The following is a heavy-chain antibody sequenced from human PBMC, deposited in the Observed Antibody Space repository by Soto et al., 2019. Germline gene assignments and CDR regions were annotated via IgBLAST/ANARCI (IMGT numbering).Heavy chain of an antibody. J-gene: IGHJ6*02. Sequence: SETLSLTCAVYGGSFSGYYWSWIRQPPGKGLEWIGEINHSGSTNYNPSLKSRVTISVDTSKNQFSLKLSSVTAADTAVYYCARRRRSGYAYYYYGMDIWGQGTTVTVSS. D-gene: IGHD3-3*01. CDR1: GGSFSGYY. CDR2: INHSGST. V-gene: IGHV4-34*01. CDR3: ARRRRSGYAYYYYGMDI.